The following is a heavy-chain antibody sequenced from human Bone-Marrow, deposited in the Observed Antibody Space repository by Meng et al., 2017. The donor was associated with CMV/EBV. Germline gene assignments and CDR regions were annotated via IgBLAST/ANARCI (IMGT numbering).Heavy chain of an antibody. Sequence: GGSLRLSCAASGFTFSSYWMSWVRQAPGKGLEWVANIKQDGSEKYYVDSVKGRFTISRDNAKNSLYLQMNSLRAEDTAVYYCASSPDDSSGYYPPNWFDPWGQGTLVTVSS. D-gene: IGHD3-22*01. J-gene: IGHJ5*02. CDR3: ASSPDDSSGYYPPNWFDP. V-gene: IGHV3-7*03. CDR2: IKQDGSEK. CDR1: GFTFSSYW.